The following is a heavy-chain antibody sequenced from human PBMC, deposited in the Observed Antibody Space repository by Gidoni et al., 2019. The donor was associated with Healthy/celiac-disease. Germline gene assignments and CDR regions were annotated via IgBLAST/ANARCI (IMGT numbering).Heavy chain of an antibody. V-gene: IGHV3-23*01. CDR3: AKDEFSAVAGPGAFDI. CDR1: GFTFSSYA. J-gene: IGHJ3*02. CDR2: ISGSGGST. Sequence: EVQLLESGGGLVQPGGSLRLSCAASGFTFSSYAMGWVRQAPGKGLEWVSAISGSGGSTYYADSVKGRFTISRDNSKNTLYLQMNSLRAEDTAVYYCAKDEFSAVAGPGAFDIWGQGTMVTVSS. D-gene: IGHD6-19*01.